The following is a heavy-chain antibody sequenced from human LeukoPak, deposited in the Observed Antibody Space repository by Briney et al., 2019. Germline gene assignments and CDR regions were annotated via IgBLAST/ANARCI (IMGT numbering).Heavy chain of an antibody. CDR1: GGSFSGYY. CDR2: INHSGST. D-gene: IGHD1-26*01. V-gene: IGHV4-34*01. Sequence: TSETLSLTCAVYGGSFSGYYWSRIRQPPGKGLEWIGEINHSGSTNYNPSLKSRVTISVDTSKNQFSLKLSSVTAADTAVYYCASLRKYSGTDYWGQGTLVTVSS. CDR3: ASLRKYSGTDY. J-gene: IGHJ4*02.